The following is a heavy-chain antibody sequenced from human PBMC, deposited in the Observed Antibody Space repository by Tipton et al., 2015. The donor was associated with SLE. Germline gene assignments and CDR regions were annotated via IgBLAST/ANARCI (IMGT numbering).Heavy chain of an antibody. J-gene: IGHJ3*02. Sequence: LSLTCAASGFTFSSYAMSWVRQAPGKGLEWVSAISGSGGSTYYADSVKGRFTISRDNSKNTLYLQMNSLRAEDTAVYYCANPLPGVLDAFDIWGQGTMVTVSS. CDR2: ISGSGGST. CDR3: ANPLPGVLDAFDI. CDR1: GFTFSSYA. D-gene: IGHD7-27*01. V-gene: IGHV3-23*01.